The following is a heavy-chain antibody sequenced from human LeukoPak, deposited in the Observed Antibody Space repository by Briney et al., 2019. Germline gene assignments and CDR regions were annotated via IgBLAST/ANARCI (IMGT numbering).Heavy chain of an antibody. J-gene: IGHJ4*02. V-gene: IGHV5-51*01. Sequence: GESLKISCKGSGYSFTSYWTCWVCQFPGKGLDLIWIIYPGDSDTRYSPSFQGQVTISADNSISTAYLQWSSLKASDTAMYYCARQDSYGGEFDYWGQGTLVTVSS. CDR3: ARQDSYGGEFDY. CDR2: IYPGDSDT. D-gene: IGHD5-18*01. CDR1: GYSFTSYW.